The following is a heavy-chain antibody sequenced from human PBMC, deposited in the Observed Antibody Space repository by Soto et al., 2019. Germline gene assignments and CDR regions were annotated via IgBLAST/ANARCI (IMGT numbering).Heavy chain of an antibody. CDR1: GFTFSSYA. V-gene: IGHV3-64*01. CDR3: ARDARPIWFGEFDNWFDP. D-gene: IGHD3-10*01. Sequence: VGSLRLSCAASGFTFSSYAMHWVRQAPGKELEYVSAISSNGGSTYYANSVKGRFTISRDNSKNTLYLQMGSLRAEDMAVYYCARDARPIWFGEFDNWFDPWGQGTLVPVSS. CDR2: ISSNGGST. J-gene: IGHJ5*02.